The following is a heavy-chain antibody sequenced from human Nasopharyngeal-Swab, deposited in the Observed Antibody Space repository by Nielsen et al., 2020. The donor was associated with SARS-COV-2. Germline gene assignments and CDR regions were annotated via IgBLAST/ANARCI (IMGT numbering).Heavy chain of an antibody. J-gene: IGHJ4*02. CDR3: TRHYEYYDSSCYYYEGIDY. CDR1: GCTCSGSA. Sequence: GESLKMSCAASGCTCSGSAMHWVSQASGNGLEWVGRIRSKANSYATAYAASVKGRFTISRDDSKNTAYLQMNSLKTEDTAVYYCTRHYEYYDSSCYYYEGIDYWGQGTLVTVSS. CDR2: IRSKANSYAT. D-gene: IGHD3-22*01. V-gene: IGHV3-73*01.